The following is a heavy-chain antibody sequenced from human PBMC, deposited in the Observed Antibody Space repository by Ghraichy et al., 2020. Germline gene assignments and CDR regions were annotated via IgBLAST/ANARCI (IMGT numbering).Heavy chain of an antibody. Sequence: ASVKVSCKASGYIFISYYIHWVRQAPGQGLEWMGIIEPSDSRTTYAQRFQDRVTMTTDTSTSTVYMELSSLRSDDTAVYYCARRDCNGGSSCYFNYWGQGTLVTVSS. CDR2: IEPSDSRT. CDR1: GYIFISYY. V-gene: IGHV1-46*01. J-gene: IGHJ4*02. CDR3: ARRDCNGGSSCYFNY. D-gene: IGHD2-15*01.